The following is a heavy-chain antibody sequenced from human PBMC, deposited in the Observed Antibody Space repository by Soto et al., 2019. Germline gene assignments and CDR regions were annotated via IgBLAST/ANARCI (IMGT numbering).Heavy chain of an antibody. CDR2: LSGGGSTT. D-gene: IGHD3-9*01. CDR3: AKGPEYDILTGCDY. V-gene: IGHV3-23*01. CDR1: GFTFSLSA. Sequence: EVQLLESGGGFVQPGESLRLSCAASGFTFSLSAMSWVRQAPGRGLDWVSSLSGGGSTTDYADSVKGRFTISRDNSKNTVHLQMNSLRAEDTADHYCAKGPEYDILTGCDYWGQGALVTVSS. J-gene: IGHJ4*02.